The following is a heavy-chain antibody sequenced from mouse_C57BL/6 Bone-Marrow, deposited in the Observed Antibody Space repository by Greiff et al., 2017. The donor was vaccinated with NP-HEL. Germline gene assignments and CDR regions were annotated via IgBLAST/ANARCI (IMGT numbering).Heavy chain of an antibody. D-gene: IGHD1-1*01. CDR2: IYPRSGNT. CDR3: SKGPNYDGSSFGFSY. J-gene: IGHJ3*01. V-gene: IGHV1-81*01. Sequence: QVQLKQSGAELARPGASVKLSCKASGYTFTSYGIRWVKQRTGQGLEWIGEIYPRSGNTYYNEKFKGKATLTADTSSSTASMELRSLTSDDSAVYFCSKGPNYDGSSFGFSYWGQGTLVTAAA. CDR1: GYTFTSYG.